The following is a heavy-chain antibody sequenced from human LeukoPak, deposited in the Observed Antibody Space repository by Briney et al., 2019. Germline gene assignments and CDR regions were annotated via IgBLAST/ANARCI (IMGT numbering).Heavy chain of an antibody. J-gene: IGHJ4*02. CDR2: IYHSGST. V-gene: IGHV4-39*07. Sequence: SETLSLTCTVSGGSISSSSYYWGWIRQPPGKGLEWIGSIYHSGSTYYNPSLKSRVTISVDTSKNQFSLKLSPVTAADTAVYYCARSIMITFGGVIGWGQGTLVTVSS. CDR3: ARSIMITFGGVIG. CDR1: GGSISSSSYY. D-gene: IGHD3-16*02.